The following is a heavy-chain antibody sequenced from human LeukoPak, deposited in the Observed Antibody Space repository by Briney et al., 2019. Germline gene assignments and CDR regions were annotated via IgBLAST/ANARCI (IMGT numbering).Heavy chain of an antibody. V-gene: IGHV4-38-2*02. CDR3: ARDLAINDAFDI. D-gene: IGHD3-9*01. Sequence: SETLSLTCAVSGYSISSGYYWGWIRQPPGKGLEWIGSIYHSGSTDYNPSLKSRVTISVDTSKNQFSLKLSSVTAADTAVYYCARDLAINDAFDIWGQGTMVTVSS. J-gene: IGHJ3*02. CDR2: IYHSGST. CDR1: GYSISSGYY.